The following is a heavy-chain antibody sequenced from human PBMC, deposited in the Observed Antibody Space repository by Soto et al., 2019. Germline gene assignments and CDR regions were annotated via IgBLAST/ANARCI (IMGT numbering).Heavy chain of an antibody. CDR2: IYFSGST. CDR3: ARDWFTPASTFEI. D-gene: IGHD2-2*01. J-gene: IGHJ3*02. V-gene: IGHV4-61*01. Sequence: SETLSLTCTVSGAPVSSGSHYWSWYRQSTGKGLEWIGHIYFSGSTKYNPSLKSRVTISVDISKNQFSLRGISVTAADTAVYYCARDWFTPASTFEIWGQGTMATVSS. CDR1: GAPVSSGSHY.